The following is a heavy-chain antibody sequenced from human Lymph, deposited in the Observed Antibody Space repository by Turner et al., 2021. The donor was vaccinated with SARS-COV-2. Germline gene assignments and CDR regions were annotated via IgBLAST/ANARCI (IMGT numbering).Heavy chain of an antibody. CDR1: GGSISSGCYY. CDR2: IYYSGST. CDR3: ARARTAGTNYPGDFDY. D-gene: IGHD1-1*01. V-gene: IGHV4-31*03. Sequence: QVQLQESGPGLVKPSQTLSLTCTVSGGSISSGCYYWSWIRQHPGKGLEWIGYIYYSGSTYYNPSLKSRVTISVDTSKNQFSLKLSSVTAADTAVYYCARARTAGTNYPGDFDYWGQGTLVTVSS. J-gene: IGHJ4*02.